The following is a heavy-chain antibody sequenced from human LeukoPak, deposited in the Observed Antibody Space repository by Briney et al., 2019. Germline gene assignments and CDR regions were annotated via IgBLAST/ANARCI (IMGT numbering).Heavy chain of an antibody. CDR3: ARHAALDTKRGWNNHNWFDP. V-gene: IGHV4-59*08. D-gene: IGHD5-18*01. Sequence: KPSETLSLTCTVSGDSFRSHYWSWVRQPPGKALEWIGYMFYSGSTNYNPSLKSRVTISVDTSKNQFSLKLSSVTAADTAVYYCARHAALDTKRGWNNHNWFDPWGQGTLVTVSS. CDR2: MFYSGST. CDR1: GDSFRSHY. J-gene: IGHJ5*02.